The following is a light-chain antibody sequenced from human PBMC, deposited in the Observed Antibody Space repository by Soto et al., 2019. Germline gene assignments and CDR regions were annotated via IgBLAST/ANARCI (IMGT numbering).Light chain of an antibody. CDR2: WAS. CDR1: LSIFYSSNNKNY. Sequence: DIVMTQSPDSLAVSLGEGATINCKSSLSIFYSSNNKNYLTWYQQKPGQPPKLLIYWASTRESGVPDRFSGSGSGTDFTLTISSLQAEDVAVYYCQQYYSAPITFGQGTRLEIK. V-gene: IGKV4-1*01. J-gene: IGKJ5*01. CDR3: QQYYSAPIT.